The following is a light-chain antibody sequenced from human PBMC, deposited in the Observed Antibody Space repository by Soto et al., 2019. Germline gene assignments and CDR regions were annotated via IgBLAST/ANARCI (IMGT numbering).Light chain of an antibody. CDR1: QSVSSSF. CDR2: GPS. CDR3: QQYGSSPIT. Sequence: EIVLTQSPGTLFLSPGEGATLSCRASQSVSSSFLAWYQQKPGQAPRLLIYGPSSRATGIPDTFSGRGSATDFTLTISRLEPEDFAVYDCQQYGSSPITVGPGTQLEIK. V-gene: IGKV3-20*01. J-gene: IGKJ5*01.